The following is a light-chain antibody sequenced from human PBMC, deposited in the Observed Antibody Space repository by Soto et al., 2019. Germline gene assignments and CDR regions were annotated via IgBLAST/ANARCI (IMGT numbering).Light chain of an antibody. V-gene: IGKV3-20*01. Sequence: ESVFTQSPGTLSLSPGERATLSCRASQTVSTSYIAWYQQKPGQAPRLLIYAASSRATGIPDRFSGSGSGTDFTLTISRLEPEDCAVYYCQQFGSSLIAFGQGTRLEIK. CDR3: QQFGSSLIA. CDR2: AAS. J-gene: IGKJ5*01. CDR1: QTVSTSY.